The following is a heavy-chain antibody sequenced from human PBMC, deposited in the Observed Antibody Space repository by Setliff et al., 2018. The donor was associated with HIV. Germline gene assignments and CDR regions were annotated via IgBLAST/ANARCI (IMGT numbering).Heavy chain of an antibody. Sequence: ASVKVSCKASGYTFTSYDISWVRQAPGQGLEWMGRINPNSGGTNYAQKFQGRVTMTRDTSISTAYMELSSLRAEDTAVYCCARSKGHLYYDDDTGYVLRAFDIWGQGTMVTVSS. CDR2: INPNSGGT. CDR1: GYTFTSYD. J-gene: IGHJ3*02. CDR3: ARSKGHLYYDDDTGYVLRAFDI. D-gene: IGHD3-22*01. V-gene: IGHV1-2*06.